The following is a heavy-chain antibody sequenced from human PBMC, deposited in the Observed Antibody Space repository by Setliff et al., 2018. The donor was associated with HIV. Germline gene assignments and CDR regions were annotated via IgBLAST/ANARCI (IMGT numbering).Heavy chain of an antibody. CDR3: ASCHVAIGYDFNY. Sequence: SETLSLTCSVSGASISSSSYYWGWVRQPPGKGLEWIGSVSYSGSTYYSPSLKSRVTIAIDTSKNQFSLNLKSMTAADTAVYYCASCHVAIGYDFNYWGQGVLVTVSS. V-gene: IGHV4-39*01. CDR2: VSYSGST. J-gene: IGHJ4*02. CDR1: GASISSSSYY. D-gene: IGHD5-18*01.